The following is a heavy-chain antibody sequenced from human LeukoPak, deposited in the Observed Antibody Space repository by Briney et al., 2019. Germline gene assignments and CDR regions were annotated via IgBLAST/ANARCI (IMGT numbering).Heavy chain of an antibody. J-gene: IGHJ4*02. D-gene: IGHD3-22*01. CDR1: GYTLNELP. V-gene: IGHV1-24*01. Sequence: ASVKVSCKVSGYTLNELPMHWVRQAPGKGLEWMGGCDPEDGDTIYAQKFQGRVTMTEDTSTATAYMELSSLRSEDTAVYYCATIDTSGYYRPGDYWGQGTLVTVSS. CDR2: CDPEDGDT. CDR3: ATIDTSGYYRPGDY.